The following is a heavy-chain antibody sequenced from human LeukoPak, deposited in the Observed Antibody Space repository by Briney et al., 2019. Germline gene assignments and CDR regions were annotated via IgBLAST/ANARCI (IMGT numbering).Heavy chain of an antibody. CDR1: GGSISSNSYF. D-gene: IGHD3-10*01. V-gene: IGHV4-39*01. CDR2: IYYSGST. CDR3: ASATYYYGSGSNNWFDP. J-gene: IGHJ5*02. Sequence: SETLSLTCTVSGGSISSNSYFWGWVRQPPGKGLEWVGTIYYSGSTYYNPSLKSRVTISVDTSKNQFSLRLSSVTATDTAVYYCASATYYYGSGSNNWFDPRGQGTLVTVSS.